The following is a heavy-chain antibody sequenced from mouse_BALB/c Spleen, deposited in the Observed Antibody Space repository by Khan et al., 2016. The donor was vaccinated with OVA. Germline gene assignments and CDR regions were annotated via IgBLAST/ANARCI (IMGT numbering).Heavy chain of an antibody. CDR2: ISSGGSYT. Sequence: EVELVESGGDLVKPGGSLKLSCAASGFTFSSFGMSWIRQTPDKRLEWVATISSGGSYTYYPDSVKGRCTISRGNAKNTLYLQMSSLKSEDTAMYYCARQYSNSFFEYWGQGTTLTVSS. CDR1: GFTFSSFG. V-gene: IGHV5-6*01. D-gene: IGHD2-5*01. CDR3: ARQYSNSFFEY. J-gene: IGHJ2*01.